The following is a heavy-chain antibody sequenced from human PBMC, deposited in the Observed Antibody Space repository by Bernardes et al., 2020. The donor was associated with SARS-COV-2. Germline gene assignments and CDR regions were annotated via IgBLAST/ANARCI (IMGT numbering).Heavy chain of an antibody. V-gene: IGHV1-69*13. CDR3: ARDLGSGSYYNPGWFDP. D-gene: IGHD3-10*01. CDR1: GGTFSSYA. CDR2: IIPIFGTA. Sequence: SVKVSCKASGGTFSSYAISWVRQAPGQGLEWMGRIIPIFGTANYAQKFQGRVTITADETTSTAYMELSSLRSEDTAVYYCARDLGSGSYYNPGWFDPWGQGTLVTVSS. J-gene: IGHJ5*02.